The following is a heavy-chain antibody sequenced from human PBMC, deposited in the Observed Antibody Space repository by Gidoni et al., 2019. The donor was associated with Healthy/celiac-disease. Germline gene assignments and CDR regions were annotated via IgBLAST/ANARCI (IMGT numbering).Heavy chain of an antibody. Sequence: EVQLVESGGGLVKPGGSLILSRAAAGFPFSRHSMNWARQAPGKGLEWVSSISSSSSYRYYADSVKGRFTISRDNAKNSLYLQMNSLRAEDTAVYYCARAPGSSSWSPAAEYYFDYWGQGTLVTVSS. J-gene: IGHJ4*02. V-gene: IGHV3-21*01. D-gene: IGHD6-13*01. CDR3: ARAPGSSSWSPAAEYYFDY. CDR1: GFPFSRHS. CDR2: ISSSSSYR.